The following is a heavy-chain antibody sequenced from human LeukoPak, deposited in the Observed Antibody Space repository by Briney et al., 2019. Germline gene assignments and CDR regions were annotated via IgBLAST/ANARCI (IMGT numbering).Heavy chain of an antibody. Sequence: SETLSRTCTVSGGSISSYYWSWIRQPTGKGLEWIGRIYTSGSTNYNPSLKSRVTMSVDTSKNQFSLKLSSVTAADTAVYYCARDTNDYGDLYYFDYWGQGTLVTVSS. J-gene: IGHJ4*02. D-gene: IGHD4-17*01. CDR3: ARDTNDYGDLYYFDY. CDR2: IYTSGST. V-gene: IGHV4-4*07. CDR1: GGSISSYY.